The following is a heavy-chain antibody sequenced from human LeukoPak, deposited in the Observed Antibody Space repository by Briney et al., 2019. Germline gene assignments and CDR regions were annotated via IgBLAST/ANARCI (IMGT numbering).Heavy chain of an antibody. Sequence: PSETLSLTCTVSGGSISSGGYYWSWIRQPPGKGLEWIGYIYYSGSTNYNPSLKSRVTISVDTSKNQFSLKLSSVTAADTAVYYCARPRLRGDAFDIWGQGTMVTVSS. CDR3: ARPRLRGDAFDI. J-gene: IGHJ3*02. V-gene: IGHV4-61*08. D-gene: IGHD5-12*01. CDR1: GGSISSGGYY. CDR2: IYYSGST.